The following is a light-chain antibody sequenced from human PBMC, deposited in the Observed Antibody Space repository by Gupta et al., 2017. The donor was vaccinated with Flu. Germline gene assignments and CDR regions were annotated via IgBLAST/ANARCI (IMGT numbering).Light chain of an antibody. CDR1: QSVLYSSDNKNY. CDR3: QQYYSAPRT. Sequence: SLGERATINCKSSQSVLYSSDNKNYVARHQQKPRQPPKLLIYWASTRESGVPDRFRGRGSGTDFTLTIPSLQAAAVAVYYCQQYYSAPRTFGQGTKVEIK. V-gene: IGKV4-1*01. J-gene: IGKJ2*01. CDR2: WAS.